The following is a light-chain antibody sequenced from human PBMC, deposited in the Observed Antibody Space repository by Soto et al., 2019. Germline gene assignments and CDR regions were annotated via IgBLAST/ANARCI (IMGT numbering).Light chain of an antibody. J-gene: IGKJ1*01. V-gene: IGKV3-15*01. CDR1: QNVGIN. Sequence: EIVMTQSPAALSVSPGERATLSCRASQNVGINLAWYQLKPGQAPRLLIHSASIEATGDPARFSGSGSGTEFTLTIGSLQSEDFAVYYCQQYNHWPVTFGQGTKVDIK. CDR3: QQYNHWPVT. CDR2: SAS.